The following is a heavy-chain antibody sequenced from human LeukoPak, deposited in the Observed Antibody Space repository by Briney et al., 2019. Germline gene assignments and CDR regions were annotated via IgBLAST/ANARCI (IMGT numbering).Heavy chain of an antibody. V-gene: IGHV4-4*07. Sequence: SETLSLTCTVSGGSISSYYWSWIRQPAGKGLEWIGRIYTSGSTNYNPSLKSRVTMSVDTSKNQFSLKLSSVTAADTAVYYCARGQGATVTTSFDYWGQGTLVTVSS. CDR1: GGSISSYY. CDR2: IYTSGST. D-gene: IGHD4-17*01. CDR3: ARGQGATVTTSFDY. J-gene: IGHJ4*02.